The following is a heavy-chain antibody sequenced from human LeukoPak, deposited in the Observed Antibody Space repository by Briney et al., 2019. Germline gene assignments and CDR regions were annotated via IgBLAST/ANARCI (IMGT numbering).Heavy chain of an antibody. J-gene: IGHJ4*02. D-gene: IGHD4-17*01. CDR3: ARGGSVTYYFDY. V-gene: IGHV1-69*13. CDR2: IIPIFGTA. CDR1: GGTFSSYA. Sequence: SVKVSCKASGGTFSSYAISWVRQAPGQGLEWMGGIIPIFGTANYAQKFQGRVTITADESTSTAYMELGSLRSEDTAVYYCARGGSVTYYFDYWGQGTLVTVSS.